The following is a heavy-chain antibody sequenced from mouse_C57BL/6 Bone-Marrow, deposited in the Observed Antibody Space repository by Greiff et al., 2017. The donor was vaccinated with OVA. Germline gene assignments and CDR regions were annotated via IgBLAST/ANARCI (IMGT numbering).Heavy chain of an antibody. CDR1: GYTFTSYT. Sequence: QVQLQQSGAELARPGASVKMSCKASGYTFTSYTMHWVKQRPGQGLEWIGYINPSSGYTTYNQKFKDKATLTADKSSSTAYMQLSSLTSEDSAVYYCARGDYGDYFDYWGQGTTLTVSS. D-gene: IGHD1-1*01. CDR2: INPSSGYT. CDR3: ARGDYGDYFDY. J-gene: IGHJ2*01. V-gene: IGHV1-4*01.